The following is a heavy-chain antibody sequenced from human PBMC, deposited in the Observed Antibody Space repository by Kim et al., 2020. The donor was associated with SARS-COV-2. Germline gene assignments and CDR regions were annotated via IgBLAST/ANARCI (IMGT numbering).Heavy chain of an antibody. CDR2: ISEDSSRK. CDR1: GFSISYYA. Sequence: GGSLRLSCTASGFSISYYAIHWVRQAPGKGLEWVTVISEDSSRKLYADSVKGRFTISRDNAKNTLYVQMNSLTPEDTAVYYCVRVQWGFDIWGQGTLFTVSP. CDR3: VRVQWGFDI. J-gene: IGHJ3*02. D-gene: IGHD2-8*01. V-gene: IGHV3-30*04.